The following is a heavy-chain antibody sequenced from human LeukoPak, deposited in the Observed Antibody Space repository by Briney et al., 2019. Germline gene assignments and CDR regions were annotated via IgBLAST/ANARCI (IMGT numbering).Heavy chain of an antibody. J-gene: IGHJ4*02. Sequence: GGSLRLSSAASGVTFSGYGMHWIRQAPGKGLEWVAVTWYDGSNKYYADSVKGRFTISRDNSKNTLYLQMNSLRAEDTAVYYCARDRVVGANSAFDYWGQGTLVTVSS. CDR2: TWYDGSNK. CDR1: GVTFSGYG. V-gene: IGHV3-33*01. D-gene: IGHD1-26*01. CDR3: ARDRVVGANSAFDY.